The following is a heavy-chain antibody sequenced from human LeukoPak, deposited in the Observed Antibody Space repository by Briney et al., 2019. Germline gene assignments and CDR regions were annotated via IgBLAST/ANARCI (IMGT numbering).Heavy chain of an antibody. CDR3: AKEETLVVVPAAKTGFDY. D-gene: IGHD2-2*01. J-gene: IGHJ4*02. CDR1: GFTFSSYA. CDR2: ISGSGGST. V-gene: IGHV3-23*01. Sequence: PGGSLRLSCAASGFTFSSYAMSWVRQAPGKGLEWVSAISGSGGSTYYGDSVKGRFTISRDNSKNTLYLQMNSLRAEDTAVYYCAKEETLVVVPAAKTGFDYWGQGTLVTVSS.